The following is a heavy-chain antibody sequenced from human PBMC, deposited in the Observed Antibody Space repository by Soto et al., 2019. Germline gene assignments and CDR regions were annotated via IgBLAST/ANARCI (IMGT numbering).Heavy chain of an antibody. CDR3: AKDTYYYDSSGYYVFDY. Sequence: SCGDSGFTFSNYGMHWVRQAPGKGLEWVAGISYDGSNKHYADSAEGRFTISRDNSKSTVYLQMNSLRAEDTAIYYCAKDTYYYDSSGYYVFDYWGQGVLVTVSS. CDR1: GFTFSNYG. V-gene: IGHV3-30*18. D-gene: IGHD3-22*01. CDR2: ISYDGSNK. J-gene: IGHJ4*02.